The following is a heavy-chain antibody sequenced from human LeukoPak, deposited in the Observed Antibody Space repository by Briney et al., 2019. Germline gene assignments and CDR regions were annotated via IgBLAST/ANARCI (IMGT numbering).Heavy chain of an antibody. J-gene: IGHJ3*02. CDR2: ITTYNGNT. D-gene: IGHD6-19*01. CDR3: ARFGLGKHIEVAGIPFDI. CDR1: GYTFTSYG. Sequence: ASVKVSCQASGYTFTSYGISWVRQAPGQGLEWMGWITTYNGNTNYAQNLQGRVTMTTDTSTSTAYMELRSLRSDDTAVYYCARFGLGKHIEVAGIPFDIWGQGTMVTVSS. V-gene: IGHV1-18*01.